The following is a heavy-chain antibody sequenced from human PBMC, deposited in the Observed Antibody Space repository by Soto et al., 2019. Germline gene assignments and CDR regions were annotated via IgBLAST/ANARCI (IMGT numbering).Heavy chain of an antibody. CDR3: ARDYCSVCSCYSEDYGMYV. CDR2: IWYDGSNK. J-gene: IGHJ6*02. D-gene: IGHD2-15*01. V-gene: IGHV3-33*01. Sequence: PGGSLRLSCAASGFTFSSYGMHWVRQAPGKGLEWVAVIWYDGSNKYYADSVKGRFTISRDNSKNTLYLQMNSLRAEDTAVYYCARDYCSVCSCYSEDYGMYVRGQGTTVTDS. CDR1: GFTFSSYG.